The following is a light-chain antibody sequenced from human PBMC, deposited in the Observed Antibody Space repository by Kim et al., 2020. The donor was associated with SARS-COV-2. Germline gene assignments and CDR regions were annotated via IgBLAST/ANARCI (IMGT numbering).Light chain of an antibody. J-gene: IGKJ5*01. CDR3: QQFYTMPIT. V-gene: IGKV4-1*01. Sequence: KYFAWYQQRPGQTPKLVIDWASARAPGVPERFSGSGSVTDYTLTITNLQAEDVAVYYCQQFYTMPITFGQGTRLEIK. CDR1: KY. CDR2: WAS.